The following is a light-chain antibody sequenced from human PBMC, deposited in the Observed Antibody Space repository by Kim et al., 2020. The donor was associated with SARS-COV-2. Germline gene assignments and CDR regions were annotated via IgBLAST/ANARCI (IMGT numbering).Light chain of an antibody. V-gene: IGLV2-14*03. CDR3: SSYTSSSTLV. CDR2: DVS. J-gene: IGLJ3*02. Sequence: GQSITISCTGTSSDVCGYNYVAWYQQHPGKAPKLMIYDVSNRPSGVSNRCSGSKSGNTASLTISGLQAEDEADYYCSSYTSSSTLVFGGGTQLTVL. CDR1: SSDVCGYNY.